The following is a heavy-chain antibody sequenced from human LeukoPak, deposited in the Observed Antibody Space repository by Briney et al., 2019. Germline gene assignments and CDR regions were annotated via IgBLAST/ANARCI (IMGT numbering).Heavy chain of an antibody. CDR3: AREGEEELHYFDY. Sequence: ASVKVSCKASGGTFSSYAISWVRQAPGQGLEWMGGIIPIFGTANYAQKFQGRVTITTDESTSTAYMELSSLRSEDTAVYYCAREGEEELHYFDYWGQGTLVTVSS. CDR2: IIPIFGTA. V-gene: IGHV1-69*05. D-gene: IGHD1-26*01. J-gene: IGHJ4*02. CDR1: GGTFSSYA.